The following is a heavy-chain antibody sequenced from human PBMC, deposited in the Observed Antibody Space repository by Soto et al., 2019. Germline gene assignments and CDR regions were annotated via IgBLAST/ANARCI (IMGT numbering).Heavy chain of an antibody. CDR3: PRGPCSGGRLYLRGFDY. J-gene: IGHJ4*02. CDR2: IIPIFGTA. V-gene: IGHV1-69*01. D-gene: IGHD2-15*01. CDR1: GSTFSSYA. Sequence: QVQLVQSGAEVTTPGSSVKVSCKASGSTFSSYAVSWVRQAPGQGLEWMGGIIPIFGTANYAQKLQGRVTIPAGQSTSTAHKELSRFRSEDTAVYYCPRGPCSGGRLYLRGFDYWGQGTLVSVSS.